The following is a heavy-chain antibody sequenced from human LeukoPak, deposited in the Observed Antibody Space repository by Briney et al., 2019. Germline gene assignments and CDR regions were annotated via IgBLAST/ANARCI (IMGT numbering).Heavy chain of an antibody. CDR2: IYPGDSDT. V-gene: IGHV5-51*01. D-gene: IGHD3-22*01. J-gene: IGHJ2*01. CDR3: ARHYDSSGYYPGLGYFDL. CDR1: GYIFTSYG. Sequence: GESLKISCKASGYIFTSYGIAWMRQMPGQGLEWMGIIYPGDSDTRYSPSFQGQVTISADKSISTAYLQWSRLEASDTAMYYCARHYDSSGYYPGLGYFDLWGRGTLVTVSS.